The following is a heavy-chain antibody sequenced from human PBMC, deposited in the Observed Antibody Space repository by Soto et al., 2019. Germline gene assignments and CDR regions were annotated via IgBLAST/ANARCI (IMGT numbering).Heavy chain of an antibody. V-gene: IGHV4-31*03. D-gene: IGHD1-20*01. J-gene: IGHJ4*02. Sequence: SETLSLTCTVSGGSISSAVYYWSWIRQHPGKGLEWIGYIYYSGSTYYNPSLKSRVTISVDTSKNQFSLKLSSVTAADTAVYCGIRVGPTVGYKGVDYWGQGTLVTVSS. CDR1: GGSISSAVYY. CDR3: IRVGPTVGYKGVDY. CDR2: IYYSGST.